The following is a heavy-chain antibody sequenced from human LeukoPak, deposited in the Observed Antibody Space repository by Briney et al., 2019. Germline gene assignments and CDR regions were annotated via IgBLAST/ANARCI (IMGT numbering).Heavy chain of an antibody. J-gene: IGHJ4*02. V-gene: IGHV4-34*01. CDR1: GGSFSGYY. CDR3: AIVRGLSIAARLRFFDY. D-gene: IGHD6-6*01. CDR2: INHSGST. Sequence: PSETLSLTCAVYGGSFSGYYWSWIRQPPGKGLEWIGKINHSGSTNYNPSLKSRVTISVDTSKNQFSLKLSSVTAADTAVYYCAIVRGLSIAARLRFFDYWGQGTLVTVSS.